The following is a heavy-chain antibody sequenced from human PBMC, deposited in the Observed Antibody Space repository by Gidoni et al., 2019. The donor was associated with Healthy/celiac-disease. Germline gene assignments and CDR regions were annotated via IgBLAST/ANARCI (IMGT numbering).Heavy chain of an antibody. CDR2: IWYDGINK. CDR1: GFTFSSYG. CDR3: ARDEVYYDSSDAFDI. V-gene: IGHV3-33*01. Sequence: QVQLVESGGGVVQPGRSLRLSCAAYGFTFSSYGMHWARQAPGKGLEWVAVIWYDGINKYYADSVKGRFTISRENSKNTLYLQMNSLRAEDTAVYYCARDEVYYDSSDAFDIWGQGTMVTVSS. D-gene: IGHD3-22*01. J-gene: IGHJ3*02.